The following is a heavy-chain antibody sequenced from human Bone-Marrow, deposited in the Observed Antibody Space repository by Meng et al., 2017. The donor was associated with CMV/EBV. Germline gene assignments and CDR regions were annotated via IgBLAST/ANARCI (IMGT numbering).Heavy chain of an antibody. CDR3: AREVSSSYNWFDP. CDR2: INHSGST. V-gene: IGHV4-34*01. J-gene: IGHJ5*02. CDR1: GGSFSGYY. Sequence: SETLSLTCAVYGGSFSGYYWSWIRQPPGKGLEWIGEINHSGSTNYNPSLKSRVTISVDTSKNQFSLKLSSVTAADTAVYYCAREVSSSYNWFDPWGQGNLVNVAS. D-gene: IGHD6-6*01.